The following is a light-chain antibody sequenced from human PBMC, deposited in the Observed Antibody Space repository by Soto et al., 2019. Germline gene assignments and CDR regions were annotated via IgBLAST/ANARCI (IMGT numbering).Light chain of an antibody. CDR3: QEYGMSRT. J-gene: IGKJ1*01. Sequence: ESGLTQSPGTLSLSPGERATLSGRASQSVSSSYLAWYQQKPGQAPRLLIYGASSRATGIPDRFSGSGSGTDFTLTISRLEPEDFAVYYCQEYGMSRTFGQGTKVDIK. CDR2: GAS. CDR1: QSVSSSY. V-gene: IGKV3-20*01.